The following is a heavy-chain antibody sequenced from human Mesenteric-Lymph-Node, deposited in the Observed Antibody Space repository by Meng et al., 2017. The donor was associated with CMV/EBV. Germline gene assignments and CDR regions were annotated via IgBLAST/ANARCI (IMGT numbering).Heavy chain of an antibody. J-gene: IGHJ4*02. CDR3: ARDKRAHSSGWYVGFDY. CDR1: SISSNGYF. D-gene: IGHD6-19*01. CDR2: IYYNGST. Sequence: SISSNGYFWSWLRQHPGKGLEWLGYIYYNGSTYYNPSLKSRVTISVDTSKNQFSLRLNSVTAADTAVYYCARDKRAHSSGWYVGFDYWGQGTLVTVSS. V-gene: IGHV4-31*02.